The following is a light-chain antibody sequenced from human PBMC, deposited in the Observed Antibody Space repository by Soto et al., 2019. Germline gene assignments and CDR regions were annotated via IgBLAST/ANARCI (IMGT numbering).Light chain of an antibody. J-gene: IGKJ5*01. CDR1: QNINNY. CDR3: QQYENLPT. CDR2: DAS. V-gene: IGKV1-33*01. Sequence: DIQMTQSPSSLSASVGDRVTITCQASQNINNYLNWYQQKPGRAPKLLIYDASNLEAGVPSRFRGSGSGTDFTFTISRLQPEDIAKYYCQQYENLPTCGHGTRLEIK.